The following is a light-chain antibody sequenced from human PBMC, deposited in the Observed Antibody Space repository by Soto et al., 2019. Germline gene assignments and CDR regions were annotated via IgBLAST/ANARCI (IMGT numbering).Light chain of an antibody. Sequence: EVVLTQSPDTLSLSPGGSATLSCRASQSVSSYLAWYQQRPGQALRLLTYDVSKRATGIPARFSGSGSRTDFTLTITSLEPEDFAIYFCHQRSNWPLTFGGGTKLEIK. CDR2: DVS. J-gene: IGKJ4*01. CDR1: QSVSSY. V-gene: IGKV3-11*01. CDR3: HQRSNWPLT.